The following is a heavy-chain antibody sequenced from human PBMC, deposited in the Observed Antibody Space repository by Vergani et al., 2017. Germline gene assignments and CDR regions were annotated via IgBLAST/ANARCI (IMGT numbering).Heavy chain of an antibody. V-gene: IGHV1-46*03. CDR3: ARVTYYYGSGSYYGMDV. D-gene: IGHD3-10*01. CDR1: GYTFTNYY. J-gene: IGHJ6*02. CDR2: INPSGGST. Sequence: QVQLVQSGAEVKKPGASVKVSCKASGYTFTNYYMHWVRQAPGQGLEWMGIINPSGGSTHYAQKFQGRVTVTRDTSTSTVYMVMSSLRSEDTAVYYCARVTYYYGSGSYYGMDVWGQGTTVTVSS.